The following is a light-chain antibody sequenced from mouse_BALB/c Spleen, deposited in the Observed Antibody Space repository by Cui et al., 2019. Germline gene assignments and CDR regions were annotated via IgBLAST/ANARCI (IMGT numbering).Light chain of an antibody. CDR1: QDINSY. J-gene: IGKJ1*01. CDR3: LQYDEFPWT. Sequence: DIKMTQSPSSMYASLVERVTITCKASQDINSYLSWFQQKPGKSPKTLIYRANRLVDGVPSRFSGSGSGQDYSLTISSLEYEDMGIYYCLQYDEFPWTFGGGTKLEIK. V-gene: IGKV14-111*01. CDR2: RAN.